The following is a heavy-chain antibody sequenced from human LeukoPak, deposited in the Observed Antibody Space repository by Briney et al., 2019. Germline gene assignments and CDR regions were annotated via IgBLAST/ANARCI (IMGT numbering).Heavy chain of an antibody. Sequence: GASVKVSCKASGYTFTSYYMHWVRQAPGQGLEWMGIINPSGGSTSYAQKFQGRVTMTRDTSTSTVYMELSSLRSEDTAVYYCATLSAMAVVVITTDAFDIWGQGTMVTVSS. J-gene: IGHJ3*02. D-gene: IGHD3-22*01. CDR3: ATLSAMAVVVITTDAFDI. CDR1: GYTFTSYY. V-gene: IGHV1-46*01. CDR2: INPSGGST.